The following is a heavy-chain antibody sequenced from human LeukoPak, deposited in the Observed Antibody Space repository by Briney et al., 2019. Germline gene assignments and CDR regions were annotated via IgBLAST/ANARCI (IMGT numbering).Heavy chain of an antibody. CDR1: GFTFSSYS. J-gene: IGHJ3*02. CDR3: ARGYCSGGSCYWAFDI. V-gene: IGHV3-21*01. CDR2: ISSSSSDI. D-gene: IGHD2-15*01. Sequence: SGGSLRLSCAASGFTFSSYSMNWVRQAPGKGLEWVSSISSSSSDIYYADSVKGRFTISRDNAKNSLYLQMNSLRAEDTAVFYCARGYCSGGSCYWAFDIWGQGTMVTVSS.